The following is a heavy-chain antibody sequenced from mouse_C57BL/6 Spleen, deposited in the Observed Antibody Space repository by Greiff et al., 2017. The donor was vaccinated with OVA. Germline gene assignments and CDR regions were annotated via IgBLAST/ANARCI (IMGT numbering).Heavy chain of an antibody. D-gene: IGHD1-1*01. CDR2: IYPGDGDT. CDR3: AREAYGSSLYLDY. J-gene: IGHJ2*01. Sequence: VQLQQSGPELVKPGASVKISCKASGYAFSSSWMNWVKQRPGKGLEWIGRIYPGDGDTNYNGKFKGKATLTADKSSSTAYMQLSSLTSEDSAVYCCAREAYGSSLYLDYWGQGTTLTVSS. V-gene: IGHV1-82*01. CDR1: GYAFSSSW.